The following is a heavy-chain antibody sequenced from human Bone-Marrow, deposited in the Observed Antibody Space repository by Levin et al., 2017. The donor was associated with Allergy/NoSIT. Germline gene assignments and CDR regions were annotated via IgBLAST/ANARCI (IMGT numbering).Heavy chain of an antibody. J-gene: IGHJ4*02. CDR1: GFTFSSYA. CDR2: ISGSGDST. CDR3: AKNRQWLAPKNFDY. V-gene: IGHV3-23*01. Sequence: QAGGSLRLSCAASGFTFSSYAMSWVRQAPGKGLEWVSSISGSGDSTYYADSVKGRFTISRDYSKNTLYLQMNSLRAEDTAIYYCAKNRQWLAPKNFDYWGQGTLVTVSS. D-gene: IGHD6-19*01.